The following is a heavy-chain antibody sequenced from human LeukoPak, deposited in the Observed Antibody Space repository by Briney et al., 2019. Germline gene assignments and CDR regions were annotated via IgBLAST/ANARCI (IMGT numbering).Heavy chain of an antibody. Sequence: PSETLSLTCTVSGASFISVSPDDSYWGWVRQSPGWGLEWIGEINHSGSTNYNPSLKIRVTISADTSKNQFSLKLRSVTAADTAVYYCARVSVGDYVDAFDIWGQGTMVTVSS. CDR3: ARVSVGDYVDAFDI. CDR1: GASFISVSPDDSY. CDR2: INHSGST. J-gene: IGHJ3*02. D-gene: IGHD4-17*01. V-gene: IGHV4-34*01.